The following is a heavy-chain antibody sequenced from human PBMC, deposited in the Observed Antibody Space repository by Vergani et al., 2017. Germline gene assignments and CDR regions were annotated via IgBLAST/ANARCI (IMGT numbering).Heavy chain of an antibody. V-gene: IGHV4-4*07. CDR3: ARDKWDNDGPRGWFAP. D-gene: IGHD4/OR15-4a*01. CDR2: VHTDGTA. J-gene: IGHJ5*02. Sequence: VQLQESCPGLLKPSETLSLTCSVSGASISSYFWSWIRQPAGKGLEWLGRVHTDGTAYYNPSLRTRVRLSADLSQSQFSLKMTSLTAADTAVYFWARDKWDNDGPRGWFAPWGQGILVTVSS. CDR1: GASISSYF.